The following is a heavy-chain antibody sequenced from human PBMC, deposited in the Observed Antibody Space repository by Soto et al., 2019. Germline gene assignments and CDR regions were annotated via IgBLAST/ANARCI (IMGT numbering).Heavy chain of an antibody. D-gene: IGHD3-10*01. V-gene: IGHV4-59*01. J-gene: IGHJ6*02. CDR1: GGSISSYY. CDR2: IYYSGST. CDR3: ARGSMVRGIYLFEGGMDV. Sequence: QVQLQESGPGLVKPSETLSLTCTVSGGSISSYYWSWIRQPPGKGLEWIGYIYYSGSTNYNPSLKSRVTIAVDTSKNQFSLKLSSVTAADTAVYYCARGSMVRGIYLFEGGMDVWGQGTTVTVSS.